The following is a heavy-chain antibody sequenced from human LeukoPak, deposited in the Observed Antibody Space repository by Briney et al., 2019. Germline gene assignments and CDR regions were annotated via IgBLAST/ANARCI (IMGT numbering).Heavy chain of an antibody. V-gene: IGHV3-7*01. CDR3: ARDYEAGCTSTTCYDRFDY. CDR2: IKQDGSEK. D-gene: IGHD2-2*01. CDR1: GFTFRSYW. J-gene: IGHJ4*02. Sequence: GGSLRHSCIASGFTFRSYWMSWVRQAPGKGLEWVANIKQDGSEKYYVDSVKGRFTISRDNAKNSLYLQMNSLRAEDTAVYYCARDYEAGCTSTTCYDRFDYWGQGTLVTVSS.